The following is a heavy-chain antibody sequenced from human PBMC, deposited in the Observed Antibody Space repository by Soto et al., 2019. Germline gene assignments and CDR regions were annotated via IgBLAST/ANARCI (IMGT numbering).Heavy chain of an antibody. V-gene: IGHV1-3*01. J-gene: IGHJ4*02. D-gene: IGHD2-21*01. CDR3: ARGGDGYNFGAVY. CDR1: GYTFTSYA. CDR2: INAGNGNT. Sequence: ASVKVSCKASGYTFTSYAMHWVRQAPGQRLEWMGWINAGNGNTKYSQKFQGRVTVTTDKSTNTAYMELRSLRSEDTAVYYCARGGDGYNFGAVYWGQGTPVTVSS.